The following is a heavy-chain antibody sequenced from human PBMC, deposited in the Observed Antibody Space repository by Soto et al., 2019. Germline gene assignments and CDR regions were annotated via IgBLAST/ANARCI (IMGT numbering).Heavy chain of an antibody. CDR3: ARKGTGNRNDV. J-gene: IGHJ6*02. Sequence: QVQLVESGGGVVQPGRSLRLSCAASGFTFSSYGMHWVRQAPGKGLEWVSVIWYDGSNKYYADSVKGRFTISRDNSKNPASLENDHLGGEDKAGYFLARKGTGNRNDVWGPGTTVPGS. CDR2: IWYDGSNK. CDR1: GFTFSSYG. V-gene: IGHV3-33*01. D-gene: IGHD1-1*01.